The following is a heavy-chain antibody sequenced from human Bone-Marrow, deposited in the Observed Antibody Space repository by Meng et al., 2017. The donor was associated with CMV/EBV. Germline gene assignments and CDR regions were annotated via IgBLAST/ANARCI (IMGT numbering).Heavy chain of an antibody. CDR2: IYYSGST. V-gene: IGHV4-59*01. CDR1: GVSISSYY. CDR3: ARASGYYINAFDL. D-gene: IGHD2/OR15-2a*01. Sequence: SETLSLTCTVSGVSISSYYWSWIRQPPGKGLEWIGYIYYSGSTNYNPSLKSRVTISVDTSKNQFSLKLSSVTAADTAVYYCARASGYYINAFDLWGQGIMVTVSS. J-gene: IGHJ3*01.